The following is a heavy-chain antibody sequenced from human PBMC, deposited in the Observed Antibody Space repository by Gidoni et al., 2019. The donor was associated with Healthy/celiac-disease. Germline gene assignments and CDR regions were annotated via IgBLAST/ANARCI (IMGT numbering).Heavy chain of an antibody. J-gene: IGHJ4*02. Sequence: QVQLVQSGAEVKKPGASVTVSCKASGYTFTSYYMHWVRQAPGQGLEWMGIINPSGGSTSYAQKFQGRVTMTRDTSTSTVYMELSSLRSEDTAVYYCARGEMTTVTTRGLKIDYWGQGTLVTVSS. V-gene: IGHV1-46*01. CDR2: INPSGGST. D-gene: IGHD4-17*01. CDR3: ARGEMTTVTTRGLKIDY. CDR1: GYTFTSYY.